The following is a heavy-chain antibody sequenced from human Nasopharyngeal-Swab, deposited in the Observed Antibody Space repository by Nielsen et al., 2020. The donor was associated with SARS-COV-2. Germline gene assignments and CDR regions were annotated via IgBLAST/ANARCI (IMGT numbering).Heavy chain of an antibody. Sequence: ASVKVSCKASGYTFTSYDINWVRQATGQGLEWMGWMNPNSGNTGYAQKFQGRVTMTRNTSISTAYMELSSLRPEDTAVYYCARTDGSGSYYDFDYWGQGTLVTVSS. D-gene: IGHD3-10*01. CDR1: GYTFTSYD. J-gene: IGHJ4*02. CDR3: ARTDGSGSYYDFDY. V-gene: IGHV1-8*01. CDR2: MNPNSGNT.